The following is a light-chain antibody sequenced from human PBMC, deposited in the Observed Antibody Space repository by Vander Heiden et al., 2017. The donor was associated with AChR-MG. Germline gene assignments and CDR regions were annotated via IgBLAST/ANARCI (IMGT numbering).Light chain of an antibody. V-gene: IGKV1-5*03. CDR1: QSISSW. Sequence: DIQMTQSPSTLSASVGDRVTITCRASQSISSWLAWYQQKPGKAPKLLIYKASSLESGVPSRFSGSGSGTEFTLTISSLQPDDFATYCGQQYNYYFGPGTKVEIK. CDR2: KAS. J-gene: IGKJ3*01. CDR3: QQYNYY.